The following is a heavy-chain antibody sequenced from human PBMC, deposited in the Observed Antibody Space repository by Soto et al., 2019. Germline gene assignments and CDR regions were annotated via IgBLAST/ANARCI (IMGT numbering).Heavy chain of an antibody. D-gene: IGHD6-19*01. CDR3: AKSQLIAVAVTYDAFDI. Sequence: AGGSLRLSCAASGFTFDDYAMHWVRQAPGKGLEWVSGISWNSGSIGYADSVKGRFTISRDNAKNSLYLQMNGLRAEDTALYYCAKSQLIAVAVTYDAFDIWGQGTMVTVSS. CDR2: ISWNSGSI. V-gene: IGHV3-9*01. CDR1: GFTFDDYA. J-gene: IGHJ3*02.